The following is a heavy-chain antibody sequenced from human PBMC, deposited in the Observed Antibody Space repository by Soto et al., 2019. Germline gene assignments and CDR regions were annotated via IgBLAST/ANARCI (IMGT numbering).Heavy chain of an antibody. V-gene: IGHV1-3*01. Sequence: ASVKVSCNASGYTFSSHATHWVRQAPGQRLEWMGWINGGNGDTKYSQKFQDRVTITRDTSASTAYMELSSLRSEDTAVYYCARVLPGGYCSGGSCYGWFDPWGQGTLVTVSS. CDR1: GYTFSSHA. CDR2: INGGNGDT. J-gene: IGHJ5*02. CDR3: ARVLPGGYCSGGSCYGWFDP. D-gene: IGHD2-15*01.